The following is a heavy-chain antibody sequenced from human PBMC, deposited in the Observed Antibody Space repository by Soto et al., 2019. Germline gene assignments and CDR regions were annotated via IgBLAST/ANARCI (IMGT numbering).Heavy chain of an antibody. CDR3: ATRTSVFGIVTFY. J-gene: IGHJ4*02. CDR2: IHQSGDT. Sequence: QVQLKESGPGLVTPWGTLSLTCAVSGDSVSNGNWWCWVRQPPGRGLEWVGEIHQSGDTNYNPSLKSRVTVSADRSNTQYSLRLTSVTAADTAMYYCATRTSVFGIVTFYWGQAILVTVSS. CDR1: GDSVSNGNW. D-gene: IGHD3-16*01. V-gene: IGHV4-4*02.